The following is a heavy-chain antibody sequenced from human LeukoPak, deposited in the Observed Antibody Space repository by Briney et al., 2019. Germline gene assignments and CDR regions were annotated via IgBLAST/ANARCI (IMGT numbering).Heavy chain of an antibody. CDR3: ARIGHEDYYFDY. CDR2: IYYSGST. Sequence: SETLSLTCTVTGVSIRSSFYYWSWIRQPPGKGLEWIGYIYYSGSTNYNPSLKSRVTISVDTSKNQFSLKLSSVTAADTAVYYCARIGHEDYYFDYWGQGTLVTVSS. V-gene: IGHV4-61*01. J-gene: IGHJ4*02. CDR1: GVSIRSSFYY.